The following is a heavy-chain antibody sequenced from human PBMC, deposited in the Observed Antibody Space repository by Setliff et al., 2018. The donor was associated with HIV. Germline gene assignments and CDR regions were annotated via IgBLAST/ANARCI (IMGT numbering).Heavy chain of an antibody. J-gene: IGHJ6*03. CDR1: GGSISSGSYY. V-gene: IGHV4-61*09. Sequence: TSETLSLTCTVSGGSISSGSYYWSWIRQPAGKGLEWIGHIYTSGSTNYNPSLKSRVTISVDTSKNQFSLKLSSVTAADTAVHYCARDHPANYYDSSGYPLYYYYMDVWGKGTTVTVSS. CDR3: ARDHPANYYDSSGYPLYYYYMDV. CDR2: IYTSGST. D-gene: IGHD3-22*01.